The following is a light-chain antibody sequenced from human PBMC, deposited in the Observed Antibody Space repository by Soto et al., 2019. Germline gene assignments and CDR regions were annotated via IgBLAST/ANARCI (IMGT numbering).Light chain of an antibody. V-gene: IGLV2-8*01. J-gene: IGLJ1*01. CDR1: SSDGGGYNY. CDR3: SSYAGSNNFRYV. Sequence: QSALTQPPSASGSPGQSVTISCTGTSSDGGGYNYVSWYQQHPGKAPKLMIYEVSKRPSGVPDRFSGSKSGNTASLTVSGLQAEDEADYYCSSYAGSNNFRYVFGTGTQLTVL. CDR2: EVS.